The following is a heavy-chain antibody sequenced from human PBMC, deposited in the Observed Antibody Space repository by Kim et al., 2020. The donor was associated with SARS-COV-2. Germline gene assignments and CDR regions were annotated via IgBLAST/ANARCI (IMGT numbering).Heavy chain of an antibody. J-gene: IGHJ3*01. CDR1: GFPFSIYW. CDR2: IKGDGSER. Sequence: GGSLRLSCAASGFPFSIYWMAWARQAPGKGLELVANIKGDGSERYYVDSVKGRFSISRDNAKNSVYLQMNSLRVDDTAVYFCGQSNAFHVWGPGTMVIVSS. CDR3: GQSNAFHV. V-gene: IGHV3-7*01.